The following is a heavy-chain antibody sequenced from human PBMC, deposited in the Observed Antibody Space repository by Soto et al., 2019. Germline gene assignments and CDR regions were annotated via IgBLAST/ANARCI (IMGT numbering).Heavy chain of an antibody. J-gene: IGHJ4*02. Sequence: QVQLVQSGAEVKKPGASVKVSCKASGYTFTSYAMHWVRQAPGQRLEWMGWINAGNGNTKYSQKFQGRVTITRDTHGRTAYMALSSNRHQERAVYYCAIGRGKWRVRNGVFDYLGQGTLGTVSS. V-gene: IGHV1-3*01. CDR3: AIGRGKWRVRNGVFDY. D-gene: IGHD6-19*01. CDR1: GYTFTSYA. CDR2: INAGNGNT.